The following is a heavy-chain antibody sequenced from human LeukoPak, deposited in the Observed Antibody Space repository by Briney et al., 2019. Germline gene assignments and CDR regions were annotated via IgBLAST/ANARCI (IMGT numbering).Heavy chain of an antibody. CDR3: ARVAYSSKNDY. J-gene: IGHJ4*02. V-gene: IGHV1-2*02. CDR1: GYTFTDYY. D-gene: IGHD6-13*01. Sequence: ASVKVSCKASGYTFTDYYMHWVRQAPGQGLEWMGWINPNSGGTKYAQKFQGRVTMTRDTSISTAYMELSGLRSDDTAVFYCARVAYSSKNDYWGQGTLVTVSS. CDR2: INPNSGGT.